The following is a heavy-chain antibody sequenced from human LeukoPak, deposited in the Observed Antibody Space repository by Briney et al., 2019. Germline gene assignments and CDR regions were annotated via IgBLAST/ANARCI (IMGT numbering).Heavy chain of an antibody. CDR3: ARDFEGIYYYGMDV. CDR1: GFTFSSYS. CDR2: IGKSSGYI. J-gene: IGHJ6*02. V-gene: IGHV3-21*06. D-gene: IGHD3-10*01. Sequence: VGSLRLSRAASGFTFSSYSMNWVRQAPGKGLEWVSSIGKSSGYIYYADSVKGRFTISRDNAKNSLYLQINSLRAEDTAVYYCARDFEGIYYYGMDVWGHESTVSVSS.